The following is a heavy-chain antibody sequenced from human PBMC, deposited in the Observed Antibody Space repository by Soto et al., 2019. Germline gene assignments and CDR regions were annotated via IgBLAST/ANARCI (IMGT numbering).Heavy chain of an antibody. V-gene: IGHV4-34*01. D-gene: IGHD2-2*01. Sequence: PLETLSLTCAVYGGSFIGYYWSWIRQPPGKGLEWIGEINHSGSTNYNPSLKSRVTISVDTSKNQFSLKLSSVTAADTAVYYCARESKYQAAGYYYYMDVWGKGTTVTVSS. CDR3: ARESKYQAAGYYYYMDV. CDR2: INHSGST. CDR1: GGSFIGYY. J-gene: IGHJ6*03.